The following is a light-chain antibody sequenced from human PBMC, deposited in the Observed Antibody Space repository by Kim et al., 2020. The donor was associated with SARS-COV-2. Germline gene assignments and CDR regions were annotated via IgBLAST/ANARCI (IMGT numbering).Light chain of an antibody. Sequence: SPGERATLSCRASQSVSSDLAWYQQKPGQAPRLLIYGASTRATGIPARFSGSGSGTDFTLTISSLQSEDFAVYYCQQYNNWPPFTFGPGTKVDIK. V-gene: IGKV3-15*01. J-gene: IGKJ3*01. CDR3: QQYNNWPPFT. CDR1: QSVSSD. CDR2: GAS.